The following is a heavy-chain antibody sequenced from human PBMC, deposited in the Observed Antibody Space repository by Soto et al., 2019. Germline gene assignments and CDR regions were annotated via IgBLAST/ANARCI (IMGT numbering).Heavy chain of an antibody. V-gene: IGHV3-48*02. J-gene: IGHJ6*02. D-gene: IGHD4-17*01. CDR3: ASEYDYGDLNYYYYGMDV. CDR1: GFTFSSYS. CDR2: ISSSSSTI. Sequence: RLSCAASGFTFSSYSMNWVRQAPGKGLEWVSYISSSSSTIYYADSVKGRFTISRDNAKNSLYLQMNSLRDEDTAVYYCASEYDYGDLNYYYYGMDVWGQGTTVTAP.